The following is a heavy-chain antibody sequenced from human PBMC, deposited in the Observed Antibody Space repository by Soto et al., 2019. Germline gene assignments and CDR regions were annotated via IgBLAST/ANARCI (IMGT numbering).Heavy chain of an antibody. CDR1: GFSLSDFA. D-gene: IGHD4-17*01. V-gene: IGHV3-30-3*01. Sequence: QVQLVESGGGVVQPGRSLRLSCAASGFSLSDFAMHWFRQAPGKGLEWVAVISYDGTKKYFADSVKGRFTISRDNSKDTLYLKMNNLRADDTAVYYCASPVGDYDPYVDFGGQGTLVTVSS. CDR2: ISYDGTKK. J-gene: IGHJ4*02. CDR3: ASPVGDYDPYVDF.